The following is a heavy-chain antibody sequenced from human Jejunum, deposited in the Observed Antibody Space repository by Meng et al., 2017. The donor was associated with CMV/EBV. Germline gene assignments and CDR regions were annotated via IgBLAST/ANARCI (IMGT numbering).Heavy chain of an antibody. D-gene: IGHD2-2*01. CDR2: IHHSGDT. CDR1: GDSIASSY. CDR3: AKTARIPAA. J-gene: IGHJ1*01. V-gene: IGHV4-59*01. Sequence: SLTCIVAGDSIASSYWSWFRQSPVKGLESIGYIHHSGDTNYNPTLMSRATMSLDMSKNQLSLRLTSVTAADTAVYYCAKTARIPAAWGQGTLVTVSS.